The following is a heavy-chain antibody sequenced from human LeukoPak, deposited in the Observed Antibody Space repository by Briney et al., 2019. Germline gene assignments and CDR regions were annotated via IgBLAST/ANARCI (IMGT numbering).Heavy chain of an antibody. J-gene: IGHJ4*02. D-gene: IGHD6-19*01. CDR3: ARVSTVAGMDY. Sequence: PSETLSLTCTVSGCSISSGSYYWSWIRQPAGKGLGWIGRIYTSGSTNYNPSLKRRVTISVDTSKNQFSLELSSVTAADTAVYYCARVSTVAGMDYWGQGTLVTVSS. CDR1: GCSISSGSYY. CDR2: IYTSGST. V-gene: IGHV4-61*02.